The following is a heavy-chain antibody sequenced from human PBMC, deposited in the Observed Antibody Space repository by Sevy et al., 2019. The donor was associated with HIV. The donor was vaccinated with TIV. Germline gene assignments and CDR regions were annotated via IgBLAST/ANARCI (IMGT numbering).Heavy chain of an antibody. J-gene: IGHJ6*02. Sequence: GGSLRLSCAASGFTFSSYSMNWVRQAPGKGLEWVSSISSSSYIYYADSVKGRFTISRDNAKNSLYLQMNSLRAEDTAVYYCARDRQGRGLRFRNYYYYGMDVWGQGTTVTVSS. CDR3: ARDRQGRGLRFRNYYYYGMDV. CDR1: GFTFSSYS. V-gene: IGHV3-21*01. CDR2: ISSSSYI. D-gene: IGHD5-12*01.